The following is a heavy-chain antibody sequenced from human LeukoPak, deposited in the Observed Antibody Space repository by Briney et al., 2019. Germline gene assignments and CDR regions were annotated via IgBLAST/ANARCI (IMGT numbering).Heavy chain of an antibody. Sequence: GGSLRLSCAASGFTFSSYAMSWVRQAPGKGLEWVSTISGSGGSTYHADSVKGRFTISRDNSKNTLYLQMNSLRAEDTAVYYCARGVEQHDYENFDYWGQGTLVTVSS. CDR3: ARGVEQHDYENFDY. CDR2: ISGSGGST. V-gene: IGHV3-23*01. CDR1: GFTFSSYA. J-gene: IGHJ4*02. D-gene: IGHD4-17*01.